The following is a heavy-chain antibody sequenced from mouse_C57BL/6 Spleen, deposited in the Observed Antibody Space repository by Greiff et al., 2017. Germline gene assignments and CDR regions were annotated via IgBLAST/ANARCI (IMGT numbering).Heavy chain of an antibody. J-gene: IGHJ2*01. CDR2: ISGGGGNT. CDR3: ARQRTGTSLYDY. CDR1: GFTFSSYT. Sequence: EVQLVESGGGLVKPGGSLKLSCAASGFTFSSYTMSWVRQTPEKRLEWVATISGGGGNTYYPDSVKGRFTISRDNAKNTLYLQMSSLRSEDTALYYCARQRTGTSLYDYWGQGTTLTVSS. V-gene: IGHV5-9*01. D-gene: IGHD4-1*01.